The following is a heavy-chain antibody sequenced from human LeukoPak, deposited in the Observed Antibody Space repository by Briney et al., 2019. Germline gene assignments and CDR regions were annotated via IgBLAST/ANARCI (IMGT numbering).Heavy chain of an antibody. CDR1: GYTFTNFG. Sequence: GASVKVSCKASGYTFTNFGISWVRQAPGQGLEWMGWISAYNGNTNYAQKFQGRVTMTRDTSTSTAYMELSSLRSEDTAVYFCARDNSRREGGTTFWWFDPWGQGTLVTVSS. CDR3: ARDNSRREGGTTFWWFDP. CDR2: ISAYNGNT. V-gene: IGHV1-18*01. D-gene: IGHD1-26*01. J-gene: IGHJ5*02.